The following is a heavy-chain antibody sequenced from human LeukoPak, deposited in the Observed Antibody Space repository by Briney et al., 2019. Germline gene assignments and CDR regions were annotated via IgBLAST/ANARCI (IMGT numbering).Heavy chain of an antibody. Sequence: GASVKVSCKASVGTFSSYAISWVRQAPGQGLEWMGRIIPILGIANYAQKFQGRVTITADKSTSTAYMELSSLRSEDTAVYYCARGYYYDSSGYHLPDYWGQGTLVTVSS. D-gene: IGHD3-22*01. J-gene: IGHJ4*02. V-gene: IGHV1-69*04. CDR1: VGTFSSYA. CDR3: ARGYYYDSSGYHLPDY. CDR2: IIPILGIA.